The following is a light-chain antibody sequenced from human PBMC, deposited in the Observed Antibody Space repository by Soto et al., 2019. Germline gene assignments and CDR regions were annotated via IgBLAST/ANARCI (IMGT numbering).Light chain of an antibody. CDR2: AAS. Sequence: DIQMTQSPSSLSASVGDRVNITCRASQGISNYLAWYQQKRGKVPKLLIYAASTLQSGVPSRFSGSGSGTDFTLTISSLQPEDVATYYCQKYNSAPWTFGQGTKVEIK. V-gene: IGKV1-27*01. J-gene: IGKJ1*01. CDR3: QKYNSAPWT. CDR1: QGISNY.